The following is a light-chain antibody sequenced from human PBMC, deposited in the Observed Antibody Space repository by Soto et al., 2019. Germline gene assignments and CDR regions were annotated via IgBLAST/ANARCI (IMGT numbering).Light chain of an antibody. Sequence: SYELTQPPAVSVSPGQTASITCSGDKLGDTYACWFQQKPGQSPVLVIYQDNKRPSGIPERFSGSNSGNTATLTISGTQAMDEADYYCQAWDSSTVVFGGGTKRTVL. J-gene: IGLJ2*01. V-gene: IGLV3-1*01. CDR1: KLGDTY. CDR3: QAWDSSTVV. CDR2: QDN.